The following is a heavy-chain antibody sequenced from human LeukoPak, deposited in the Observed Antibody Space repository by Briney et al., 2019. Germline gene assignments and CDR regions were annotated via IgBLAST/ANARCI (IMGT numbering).Heavy chain of an antibody. D-gene: IGHD4-17*01. Sequence: SETLSLTCAVYGGSFSGYYWSWIRQPPGKGLEWIGFMYHTGDTKYNPSLRSRLTISLDTSKNQFSLKVSSATAADTAVYYCVRSKSGTYGWFDPWGQGTLVTVSS. J-gene: IGHJ5*02. V-gene: IGHV4-59*13. CDR2: MYHTGDT. CDR1: GGSFSGYY. CDR3: VRSKSGTYGWFDP.